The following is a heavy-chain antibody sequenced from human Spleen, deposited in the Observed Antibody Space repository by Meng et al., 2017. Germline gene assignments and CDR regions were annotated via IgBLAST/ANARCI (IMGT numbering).Heavy chain of an antibody. V-gene: IGHV3-33*08. J-gene: IGHJ4*02. CDR3: AREGMGATAGD. CDR1: GFRFHDYA. D-gene: IGHD1-26*01. CDR2: IWYDGSNK. Sequence: GGSLRLSCAASGFRFHDYAIHWVRQAPGKGLEWVAVIWYDGSNKYYADSVKGRFTISRDNSKNTLYLQMNSLRAEDTAVYYCAREGMGATAGDWGQGTLVTVSS.